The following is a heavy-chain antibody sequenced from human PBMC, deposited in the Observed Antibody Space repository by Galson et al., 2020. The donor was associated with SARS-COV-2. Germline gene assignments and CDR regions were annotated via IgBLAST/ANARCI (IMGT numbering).Heavy chain of an antibody. J-gene: IGHJ4*02. CDR3: ARHGASSGWYEGIDY. D-gene: IGHD6-19*01. V-gene: IGHV5-51*01. CDR2: IYPDDSYT. Sequence: GESLKISCKASRYSFTNYWIGWVRQMPGKGLEWMGVIYPDDSYTIYSPSFQGQVTISADKSITTAYLQWSGLKASDTAMYYCARHGASSGWYEGIDYWGQGTLVAVSS. CDR1: RYSFTNYW.